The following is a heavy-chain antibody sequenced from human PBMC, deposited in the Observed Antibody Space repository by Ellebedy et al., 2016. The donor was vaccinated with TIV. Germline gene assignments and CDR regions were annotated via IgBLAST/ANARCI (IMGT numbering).Heavy chain of an antibody. CDR3: ASILMITTRSTADGV. Sequence: SETLSLXXTVSGGSISISSHYWGWVRQSPGKGLEWIGSIHYTGNTYYNPSLKSRATISLDTSTNQFSLNLRSVTAADTALYYCASILMITTRSTADGVWGQGTLVTVSS. CDR1: GGSISISSHY. D-gene: IGHD3-16*01. V-gene: IGHV4-39*07. CDR2: IHYTGNT. J-gene: IGHJ4*02.